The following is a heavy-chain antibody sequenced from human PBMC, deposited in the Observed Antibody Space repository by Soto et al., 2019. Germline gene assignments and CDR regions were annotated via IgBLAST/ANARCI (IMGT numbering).Heavy chain of an antibody. Sequence: GGSLRLSCAASGFTFSNAWMSWVRQAPGKGLEWVSVIYSGGSTYYADSVKGRFTISRDNSKNTLYLQMNSLRAEDTAVYYCARVSGYDFTLAYWGQGTLVTVSS. CDR3: ARVSGYDFTLAY. D-gene: IGHD5-12*01. CDR2: IYSGGST. CDR1: GFTFSNAW. V-gene: IGHV3-66*01. J-gene: IGHJ4*02.